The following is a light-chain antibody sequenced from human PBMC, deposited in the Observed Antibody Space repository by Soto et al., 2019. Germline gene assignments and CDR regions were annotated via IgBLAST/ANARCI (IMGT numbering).Light chain of an antibody. CDR3: QSYESSLSGYV. V-gene: IGLV1-40*01. CDR2: GNS. CDR1: SSNIGAGYD. J-gene: IGLJ1*01. Sequence: QSVLTQPPSVSGAPGQRVTISCPGSSSNIGAGYDVHWYQQLPGTAPKLLIYGNSNRPSGVPDRFSGSKSGTSASLAITGLQAEDEADSYSQSYESSLSGYVSGTGTKVTVL.